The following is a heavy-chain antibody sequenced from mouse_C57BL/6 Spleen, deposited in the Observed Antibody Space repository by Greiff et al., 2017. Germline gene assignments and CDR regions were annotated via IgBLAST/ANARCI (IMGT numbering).Heavy chain of an antibody. CDR2: ISSGSSTI. Sequence: DVLLVESGGGLVKPGGSLKLSCAASGFTFSDYGMHWVRQAPEQGLEWVAYISSGSSTIYYADTVKGRFTISRDNAKNTLFLQLTSLRSEDAAMYYCGRPEAYYYAMDYWGQGTSVTVSS. CDR1: GFTFSDYG. CDR3: GRPEAYYYAMDY. V-gene: IGHV5-17*01. D-gene: IGHD6-1*01. J-gene: IGHJ4*01.